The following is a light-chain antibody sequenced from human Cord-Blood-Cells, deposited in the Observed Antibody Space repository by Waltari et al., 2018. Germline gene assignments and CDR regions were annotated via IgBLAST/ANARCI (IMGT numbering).Light chain of an antibody. J-gene: IGKJ5*01. CDR3: QQRSNWPPT. Sequence: EIVLTQSPATLSLSPGERATLSCRASQSVSSYLAWYQQKPGQAPRLLIYDASNRATGIPARFSGGGAGTDFTLTISSLGPEDLAVYYCQQRSNWPPTFGQGTRLEIK. V-gene: IGKV3-11*01. CDR2: DAS. CDR1: QSVSSY.